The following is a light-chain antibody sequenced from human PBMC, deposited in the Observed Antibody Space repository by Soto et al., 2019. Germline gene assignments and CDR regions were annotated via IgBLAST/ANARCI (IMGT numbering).Light chain of an antibody. CDR3: SSYRSTRIVV. J-gene: IGLJ2*01. V-gene: IGLV2-14*01. Sequence: QSVLTQPASVSGSPGQSITISCTGTTSDIGDYNYVSWYQQHPGKAPKLMIYEVSNRPSGVSHRFSGSKSGNTASLTISWLQAEDEADYYCSSYRSTRIVVFGGGTQLTVL. CDR2: EVS. CDR1: TSDIGDYNY.